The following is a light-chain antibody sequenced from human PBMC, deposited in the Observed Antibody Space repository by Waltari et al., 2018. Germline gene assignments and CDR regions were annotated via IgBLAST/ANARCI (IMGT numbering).Light chain of an antibody. J-gene: IGLJ2*01. CDR3: NSRDTSGNRVI. CDR1: SLRSYH. Sequence: AVSVALGQTVRITCQGDSLRSYHASWYQQKPGQAPLLVVYGRNNRPSGIRDRFSASSSGNTDFLTITGAQAEDEAVYYCNSRDTSGNRVIFGGGTKLTV. V-gene: IGLV3-19*01. CDR2: GRN.